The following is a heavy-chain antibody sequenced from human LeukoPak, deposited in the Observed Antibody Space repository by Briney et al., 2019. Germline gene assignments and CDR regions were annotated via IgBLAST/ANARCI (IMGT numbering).Heavy chain of an antibody. Sequence: GGSLRLSCAVSGFTFSRYTMNWVRQAPGKGLEWVSSIGSGRGFIFSADSVKGRFTISRDNTKNSLYLQMNSLRVEDTAVYYCARVAGESRDYWGQGTLVTVSS. V-gene: IGHV3-21*01. CDR3: ARVAGESRDY. CDR2: IGSGRGFI. D-gene: IGHD3-10*01. J-gene: IGHJ4*02. CDR1: GFTFSRYT.